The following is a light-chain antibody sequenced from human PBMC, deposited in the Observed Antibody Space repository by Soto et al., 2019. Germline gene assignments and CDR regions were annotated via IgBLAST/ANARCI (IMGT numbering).Light chain of an antibody. CDR3: QQYNNWPPLT. CDR1: QSVSSS. Sequence: EIVMTQSPATLSVSPGERATLSCRASQSVSSSLAWYQQKPGQAPRLLIYGASTRATGIPARFSGSGSGTEFTLTISGLQSEDFEVYYCQQYNNWPPLTFGGGTKVEIK. CDR2: GAS. J-gene: IGKJ4*01. V-gene: IGKV3-15*01.